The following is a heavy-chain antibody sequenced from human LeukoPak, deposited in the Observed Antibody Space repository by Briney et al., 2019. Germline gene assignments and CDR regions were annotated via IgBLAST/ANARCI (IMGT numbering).Heavy chain of an antibody. D-gene: IGHD3-10*01. Sequence: GGSLRLSCAASGFTFSSYAMSWVRQAPGKGLEWVSAISGSGGSTYYADSVKGRFTISRDNSKNTLYLQMNSLRAEDTAVYYCAKETNVSPYGSGRYDYYYGMDVWGQGTTVTVSS. V-gene: IGHV3-23*01. CDR1: GFTFSSYA. CDR3: AKETNVSPYGSGRYDYYYGMDV. CDR2: ISGSGGST. J-gene: IGHJ6*02.